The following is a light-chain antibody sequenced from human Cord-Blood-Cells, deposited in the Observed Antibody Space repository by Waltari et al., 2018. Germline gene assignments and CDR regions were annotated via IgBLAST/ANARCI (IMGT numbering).Light chain of an antibody. J-gene: IGLJ2*01. CDR3: SSYTSSSTVVV. Sequence: QSALTQPASVSGSPGQSITISCTGTSSDVGGYNYVSWYQQHQGKAPKLMIYDVSNRPSVVSNRFSGSKSGNTASLTISGLQAEDEADYYCSSYTSSSTVVVFGGGTKLTVL. CDR2: DVS. V-gene: IGLV2-14*01. CDR1: SSDVGGYNY.